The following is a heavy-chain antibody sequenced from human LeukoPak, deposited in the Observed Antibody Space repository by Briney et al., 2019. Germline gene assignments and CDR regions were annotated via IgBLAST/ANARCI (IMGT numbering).Heavy chain of an antibody. CDR1: GFSFTSNW. J-gene: IGHJ4*02. CDR2: IYPADSDT. V-gene: IGHV5-51*01. Sequence: GESLKISCMGSGFSFTSNWIGWVRQMPGKGLEWMGIIYPADSDTRYSPSFQGQVTISADTSINTAYLQWTSLKASDTAMYYCARDLDSRFDSWGQGTLVTVSS. CDR3: ARDLDSRFDS. D-gene: IGHD3-22*01.